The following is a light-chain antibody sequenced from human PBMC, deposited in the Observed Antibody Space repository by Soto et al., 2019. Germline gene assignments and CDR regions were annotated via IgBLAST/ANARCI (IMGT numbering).Light chain of an antibody. CDR3: TSYTRSTAYV. Sequence: SVLTQPASVSGSPGQSITISCTGTSSDVGGYNYVSWYQLHPGKAPKLIIYEVSNRPSGVSNRFSGSKSGNTASLTIYGLQAEDEADYYCTSYTRSTAYVLGTGTKVTVL. CDR1: SSDVGGYNY. V-gene: IGLV2-14*01. CDR2: EVS. J-gene: IGLJ1*01.